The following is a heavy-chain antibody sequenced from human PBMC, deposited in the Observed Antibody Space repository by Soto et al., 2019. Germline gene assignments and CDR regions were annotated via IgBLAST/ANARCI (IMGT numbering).Heavy chain of an antibody. D-gene: IGHD6-13*01. CDR2: ISYDGSNK. CDR3: AKEDSSSWHYYYGMDV. CDR1: GFTFSTYG. J-gene: IGHJ6*02. Sequence: QVQLVGSGGGVVKPGRSLSLSCAASGFTFSTYGMNWVRQAPGKGLEWVAVISYDGSNKYYADSVKGRFTISRDSSKNMLYLQMNSLRAEDTAVYYCAKEDSSSWHYYYGMDVWGQGTTVTVSS. V-gene: IGHV3-30*18.